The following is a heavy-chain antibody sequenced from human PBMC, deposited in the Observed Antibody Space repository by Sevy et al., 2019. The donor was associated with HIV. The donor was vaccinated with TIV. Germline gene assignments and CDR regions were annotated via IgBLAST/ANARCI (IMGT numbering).Heavy chain of an antibody. J-gene: IGHJ4*02. Sequence: GGSLRLSCAASGFTFSDYYMSWIRQAPGKGLEWISYISSRNTYTNYVDSVKGRFTISRDNAKNSLYLHMDSLRAEDTAVYYCARARIAASAPYYFDYWGQGTLVTVSS. CDR3: ARARIAASAPYYFDY. CDR2: ISSRNTYT. CDR1: GFTFSDYY. V-gene: IGHV3-11*05. D-gene: IGHD6-13*01.